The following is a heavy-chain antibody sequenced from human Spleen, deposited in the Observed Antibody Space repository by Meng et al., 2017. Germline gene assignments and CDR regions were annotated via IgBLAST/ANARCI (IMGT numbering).Heavy chain of an antibody. J-gene: IGHJ6*02. Sequence: GESLKTSCTASGFTFGDYAMSWFRQAPGKGLEWVGFIRSKAYGGTTEYAASVKGRFTISRDDSKSIAYLQMNSLKTEDTAVYYCTSHDIVVVPAAIGDYYYGMDVWGQGTTVTVSS. CDR3: TSHDIVVVPAAIGDYYYGMDV. CDR2: IRSKAYGGTT. D-gene: IGHD2-2*02. V-gene: IGHV3-49*03. CDR1: GFTFGDYA.